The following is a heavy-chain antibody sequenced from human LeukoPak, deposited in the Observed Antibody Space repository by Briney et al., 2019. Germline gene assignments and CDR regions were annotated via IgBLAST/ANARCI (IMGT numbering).Heavy chain of an antibody. V-gene: IGHV3-33*01. J-gene: IGHJ2*01. CDR1: GFTFSSYG. CDR2: IWYDGSNK. Sequence: PGGSLRLSCAASGFTFSSYGMHWVRQAPGKGLEWVAVIWYDGSNKYYADSVKGRFTISRDNSKNTLYVQMNSLTVEDTAVYYCAREGDWNFDLWGRGTLVTVSS. CDR3: AREGDWNFDL.